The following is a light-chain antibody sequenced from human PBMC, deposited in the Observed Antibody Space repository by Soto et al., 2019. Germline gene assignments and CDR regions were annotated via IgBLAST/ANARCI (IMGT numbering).Light chain of an antibody. CDR2: EVN. CDR3: NSFTTSSTYV. V-gene: IGLV2-18*02. CDR1: SSDIGSYNR. Sequence: QTALTQPSSLSGSPGQSITISCTGTSSDIGSYNRVSWYQQPPGTAPKLIIYEVNNRPSGVPDRFSGSKSGNTASLTISGLQAEDEADYYCNSFTTSSTYVYGTGTKVTVL. J-gene: IGLJ1*01.